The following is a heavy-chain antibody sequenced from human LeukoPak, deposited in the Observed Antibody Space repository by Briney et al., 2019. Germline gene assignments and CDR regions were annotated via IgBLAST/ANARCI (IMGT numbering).Heavy chain of an antibody. V-gene: IGHV3-53*01. J-gene: IGHJ4*02. CDR1: GGSFSGYY. CDR3: ARGSGSYPF. CDR2: IYSGGST. Sequence: ETLSLTCAVYGGSFSGYYMSWVRQAPGKGLEWVSVIYSGGSTYYADSVKGRFTISRDNSKNTLYLQMNSLRAEDTAVYYCARGSGSYPFWGQGTLVTVSS. D-gene: IGHD1-26*01.